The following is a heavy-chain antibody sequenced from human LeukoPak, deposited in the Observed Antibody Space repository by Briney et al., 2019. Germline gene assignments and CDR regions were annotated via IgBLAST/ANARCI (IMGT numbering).Heavy chain of an antibody. V-gene: IGHV3-11*01. CDR1: GFTFSDYY. J-gene: IGHJ4*02. CDR3: ARAPKDSSSWYLQGYYFDY. D-gene: IGHD6-13*01. CDR2: ISSSGSTI. Sequence: PGGSLRLSCAASGFTFSDYYMSWIRQAPGKGLEWVPYISSSGSTIYYADSVKGRFTISRDNAKNSLYLQMNSLRAEDTAVYYCARAPKDSSSWYLQGYYFDYWGQGTLVTVSS.